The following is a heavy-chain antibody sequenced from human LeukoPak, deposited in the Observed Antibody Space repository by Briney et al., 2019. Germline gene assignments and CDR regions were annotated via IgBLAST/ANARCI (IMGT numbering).Heavy chain of an antibody. CDR1: GGTFSSYA. CDR2: IIPIFGTA. J-gene: IGHJ6*03. D-gene: IGHD1-26*01. CDR3: ARGSRIVGATFYMDV. V-gene: IGHV1-69*06. Sequence: GASVKVSCKASGGTFSSYAISWVRQAPGQGLEWMGGIIPIFGTANYAQKFQGRVTITADKSTSTAYMELSSLRSEDTAVYYCARGSRIVGATFYMDVWGKGTTVTVSS.